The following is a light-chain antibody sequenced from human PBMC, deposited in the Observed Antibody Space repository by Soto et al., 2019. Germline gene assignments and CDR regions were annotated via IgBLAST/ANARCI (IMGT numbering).Light chain of an antibody. Sequence: QSVLTQPPSASGTPGQRVTISCSGSSSNIGANTVNWYQQLPGTAPKLLIYNNDQRPSGVPDRFSASKSGTSASLAISGLRSEDEAAYYCEAWIDSLYGALFGGGTKLTVL. J-gene: IGLJ2*01. CDR2: NND. CDR1: SSNIGANT. V-gene: IGLV1-44*01. CDR3: EAWIDSLYGAL.